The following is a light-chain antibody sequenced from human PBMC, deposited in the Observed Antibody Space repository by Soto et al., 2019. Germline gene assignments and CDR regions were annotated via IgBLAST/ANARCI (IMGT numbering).Light chain of an antibody. CDR2: GAS. CDR3: QQYCSRSCT. J-gene: IGKJ2*02. CDR1: QSVNSSY. Sequence: IVLTQSPGTLSLSPGERATLSCRASQSVNSSYLAWYQQKPGQAPRLLIYGASSRATGIPDRFSGSGSETDFTLTISRLEPEYFAVYYCQQYCSRSCTLVQGTKLEIK. V-gene: IGKV3-20*01.